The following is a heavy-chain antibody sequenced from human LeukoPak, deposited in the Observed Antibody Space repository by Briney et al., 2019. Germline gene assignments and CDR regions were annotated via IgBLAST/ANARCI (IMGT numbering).Heavy chain of an antibody. D-gene: IGHD3-10*01. Sequence: SCKASGGTFSSYGMHWVRQAPGKGLEWVAVIWYDGSNKYYADSVKGRFTISRDNSKNTLYLQMNSLRAEDTAVYYCARGHLTMVRGVINWGQGTLVTVSS. V-gene: IGHV3-33*01. J-gene: IGHJ4*02. CDR1: GGTFSSYG. CDR2: IWYDGSNK. CDR3: ARGHLTMVRGVIN.